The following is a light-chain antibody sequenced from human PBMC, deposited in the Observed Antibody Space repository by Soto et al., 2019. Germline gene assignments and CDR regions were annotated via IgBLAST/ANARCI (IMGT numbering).Light chain of an antibody. Sequence: EIVLTQSPATLSLSPGERATLSCRASQSVSSYLAWYQQKPGQAPRLLIYDASKRATGIPARFSGSGSGTDFTLTISSLEPEDFAVYYCQQRSNWPPTWTFGQGTKVESK. CDR2: DAS. CDR1: QSVSSY. V-gene: IGKV3-11*01. J-gene: IGKJ1*01. CDR3: QQRSNWPPTWT.